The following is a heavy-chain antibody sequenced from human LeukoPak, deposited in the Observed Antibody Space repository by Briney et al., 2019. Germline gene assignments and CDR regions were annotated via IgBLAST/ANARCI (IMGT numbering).Heavy chain of an antibody. CDR3: ARGYPYYYDSSGYYFRRTYYFDY. D-gene: IGHD3-22*01. Sequence: SETLSLTCAVYGGSFSGYYWSWIRQPPGKGLEWIGQINHSGSTNYNPSLKSRVTISVDTSKNQFSLKLSSVTAADTAVYYCARGYPYYYDSSGYYFRRTYYFDYWGQGTLVTVSS. J-gene: IGHJ4*02. CDR1: GGSFSGYY. V-gene: IGHV4-34*01. CDR2: INHSGST.